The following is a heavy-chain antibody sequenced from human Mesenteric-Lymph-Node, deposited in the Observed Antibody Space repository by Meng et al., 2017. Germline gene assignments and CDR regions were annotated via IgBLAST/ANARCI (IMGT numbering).Heavy chain of an antibody. CDR3: VRDTRRGGGWFDP. Sequence: QVRLQESRSGLVRPSQTLSLTCAVSGDSITSGDYSWTWIRQPPGKGLEWIGYIYHGVNIYYTPSLRSRVTISVDKSRNQFSLKLTSVSAADTAVYYCVRDTRRGGGWFDPWGQGTLVTVSS. CDR2: IYHGVNI. V-gene: IGHV4-30-2*01. D-gene: IGHD3-10*01. J-gene: IGHJ5*02. CDR1: GDSITSGDYS.